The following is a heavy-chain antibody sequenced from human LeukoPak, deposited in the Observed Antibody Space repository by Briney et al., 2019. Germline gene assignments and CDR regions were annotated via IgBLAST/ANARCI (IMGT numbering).Heavy chain of an antibody. J-gene: IGHJ4*02. CDR2: VHYSGNT. CDR1: GGSISGYY. CDR3: VIGRGWQPDY. Sequence: SETLSLTCTVSGGSISGYYHNWVRQSPGRGLEWIGLVHYSGNTNYNPSLKSRVSILTDTFKNQFSLELTSVTAADTAVYYCVIGRGWQPDYWGQGIPVTVSS. V-gene: IGHV4-59*03. D-gene: IGHD3-10*01.